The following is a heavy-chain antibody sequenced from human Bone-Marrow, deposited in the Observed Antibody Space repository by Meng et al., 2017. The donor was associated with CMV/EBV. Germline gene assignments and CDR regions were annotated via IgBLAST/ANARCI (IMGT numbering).Heavy chain of an antibody. CDR2: INSDGSST. D-gene: IGHD3-10*01. CDR1: GFTFSSYW. Sequence: GESLKISCAASGFTFSSYWMHWVRQAPGKGLVWVSRINSDGSSTSYADSVKGRFTISRDNAKNTLYLQMNSLRAEYTAVYYCARVGNYGSVFDYWGQGTLVTVSS. V-gene: IGHV3-74*01. CDR3: ARVGNYGSVFDY. J-gene: IGHJ4*02.